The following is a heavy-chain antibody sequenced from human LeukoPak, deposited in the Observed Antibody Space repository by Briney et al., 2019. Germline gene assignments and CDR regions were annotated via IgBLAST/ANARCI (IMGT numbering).Heavy chain of an antibody. CDR1: GFTFSDYY. D-gene: IGHD3-10*02. J-gene: IGHJ3*02. V-gene: IGHV3-11*04. CDR2: ISSSGSTI. CDR3: AKFFTGEYVRAFDI. Sequence: GGSLRLSCAASGFTFSDYYMSWIRQAPGKGLEWVSYISSSGSTIYYADSVKGRFTISRDNAKNSLYLQMNSLRAEDTAVYYCAKFFTGEYVRAFDIWGQGTMVTVSS.